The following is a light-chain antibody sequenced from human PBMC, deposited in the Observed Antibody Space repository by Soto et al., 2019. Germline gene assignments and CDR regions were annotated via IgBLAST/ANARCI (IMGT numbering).Light chain of an antibody. V-gene: IGKV1-5*01. CDR1: QNVNNW. CDR3: QQYHSAPPT. CDR2: DAS. J-gene: IGKJ1*01. Sequence: DIQMTQSPSTLSASVGDRVTITCRASQNVNNWIDWYQQKPGKAPKLLIYDASSLESGLPSRFSGGGSGTEFTLSISRVQPEDIATYSCQQYHSAPPTFGQGTKVDIK.